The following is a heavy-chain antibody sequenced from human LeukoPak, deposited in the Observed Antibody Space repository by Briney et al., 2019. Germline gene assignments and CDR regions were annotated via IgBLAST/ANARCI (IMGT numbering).Heavy chain of an antibody. J-gene: IGHJ4*02. D-gene: IGHD3-10*01. V-gene: IGHV3-21*04. Sequence: PGGSLRLSCAASGFTFSSYSMNWVRQAPGKGLEWVSSISSSSSYIYYADSVKGRFTISRDNAKNSLYLQMNSLRAEDTAVYYCAKAYYYGSGSYPTLDWGQGTLVTVSS. CDR1: GFTFSSYS. CDR3: AKAYYYGSGSYPTLD. CDR2: ISSSSSYI.